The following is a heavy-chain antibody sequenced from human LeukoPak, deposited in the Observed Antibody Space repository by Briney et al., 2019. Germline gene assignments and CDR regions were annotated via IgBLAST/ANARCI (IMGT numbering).Heavy chain of an antibody. CDR1: GFTFSSYA. V-gene: IGHV3-23*01. D-gene: IGHD4-17*01. CDR2: ISGSGGST. J-gene: IGHJ4*02. CDR3: ASTMTTVTTGADY. Sequence: GGSLRLSCAASGFTFSSYAMSWVRQAPGKGLEWVSAISGSGGSTYYADSVEGRFTISRDNSKNTLYLQMNSLRAEDTAVYYCASTMTTVTTGADYWGQGTLVTVSS.